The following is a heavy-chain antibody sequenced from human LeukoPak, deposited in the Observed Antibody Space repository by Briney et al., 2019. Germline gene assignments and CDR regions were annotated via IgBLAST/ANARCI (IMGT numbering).Heavy chain of an antibody. Sequence: ASVKVSCKASGYTFTSYYMHWVRQAPGQGLEWMGWINPSSGGTNYAQKFQGRVTMTTDTSTSTAYMELRSLRSDDTAVYYCARAETTVTTYYYYYGMDVWGQGTTVTVSS. CDR2: INPSSGGT. D-gene: IGHD4-17*01. CDR1: GYTFTSYY. CDR3: ARAETTVTTYYYYYGMDV. J-gene: IGHJ6*02. V-gene: IGHV1-2*02.